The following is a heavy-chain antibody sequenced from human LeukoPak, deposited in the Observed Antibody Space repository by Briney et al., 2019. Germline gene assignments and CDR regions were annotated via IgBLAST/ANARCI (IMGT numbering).Heavy chain of an antibody. CDR3: ARDLKYYDSSGFDY. V-gene: IGHV3-23*01. J-gene: IGHJ4*02. CDR1: GFTFSSSA. Sequence: GGSLRLSCAAAGFTFSSSARSWVRQASGKGLEWVAVISNSGGSAYYADSVKGRFTISRDNSKNTLYLQMNSLRAEDTAVYYCARDLKYYDSSGFDYWGQGTLVTVSS. CDR2: ISNSGGSA. D-gene: IGHD3-22*01.